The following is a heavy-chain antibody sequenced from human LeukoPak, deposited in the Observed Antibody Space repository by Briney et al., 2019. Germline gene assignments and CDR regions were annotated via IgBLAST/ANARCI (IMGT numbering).Heavy chain of an antibody. V-gene: IGHV4-4*07. D-gene: IGHD3-16*01. CDR3: VRDRGLGRVFDP. J-gene: IGHJ5*02. Sequence: PSETLSLTCTVSGGSLWSFYWSWVRQPAGKGLEWIGRLYNNGSTNYSPSLKSRVIMSFDPSKNQFSLKLNSVTAADTAFYYCVRDRGLGRVFDPWGQGTMVTVSS. CDR2: LYNNGST. CDR1: GGSLWSFY.